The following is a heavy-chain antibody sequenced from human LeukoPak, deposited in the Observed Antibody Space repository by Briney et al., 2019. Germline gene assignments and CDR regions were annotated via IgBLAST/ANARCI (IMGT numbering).Heavy chain of an antibody. CDR3: ARSRGYCTNGVCYREFDY. CDR1: GYTFTVYF. D-gene: IGHD2-8*01. V-gene: IGHV1-2*06. Sequence: GASVKVSCKASGYTFTVYFMHWVRQAPGQGLEWMGRINPNSGGPNYAQKFQGRVTMTRDTSISTAYMDLSGLRSDDTAVYYCARSRGYCTNGVCYREFDYWGQGTLVTVSS. CDR2: INPNSGGP. J-gene: IGHJ4*02.